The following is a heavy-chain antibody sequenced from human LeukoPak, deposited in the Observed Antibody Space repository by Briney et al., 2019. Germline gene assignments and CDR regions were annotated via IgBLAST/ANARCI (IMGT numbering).Heavy chain of an antibody. V-gene: IGHV3-15*01. CDR1: GSTFPNTW. CDR3: ITWRWFDP. J-gene: IGHJ5*02. Sequence: GGSLRLSCAASGSTFPNTWMSWVRQAPGKGLEWVGRIKSKTDGGTADYAAPGKGRFTISRDDSKNTMYLQMNSLKTEDTAVYYCITWRWFDPWGQGTLVTVSS. CDR2: IKSKTDGGTA.